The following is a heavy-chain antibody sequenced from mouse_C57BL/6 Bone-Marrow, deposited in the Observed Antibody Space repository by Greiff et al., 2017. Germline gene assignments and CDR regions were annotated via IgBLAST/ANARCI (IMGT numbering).Heavy chain of an antibody. Sequence: EVMLVESGGGLVKPGGSLKLSCAASGFTFSSYAMSWVRQTPEKRLEWVATISDGGSYTYYPDNVKGRFTISRDNAKNNLYLQMSHLESEYTAMYYCARDSSGYFYAMDYWGQGTSVTVSS. CDR1: GFTFSSYA. D-gene: IGHD3-2*02. V-gene: IGHV5-4*01. J-gene: IGHJ4*01. CDR2: ISDGGSYT. CDR3: ARDSSGYFYAMDY.